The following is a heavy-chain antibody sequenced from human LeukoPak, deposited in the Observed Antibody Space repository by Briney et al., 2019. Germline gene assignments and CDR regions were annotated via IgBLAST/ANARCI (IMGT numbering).Heavy chain of an antibody. V-gene: IGHV3-9*01. D-gene: IGHD6-13*01. Sequence: PGSPLRFSRAASGFTFDDYAMHWVRQAPGKGLEWVSGISWNSGSIGYAHSVKGRFTISRDNAKNSLYLQMNSLRAEDTALYYCARNYAAAGTGGYYYGMDVWGQGTTVTVSS. J-gene: IGHJ6*02. CDR3: ARNYAAAGTGGYYYGMDV. CDR1: GFTFDDYA. CDR2: ISWNSGSI.